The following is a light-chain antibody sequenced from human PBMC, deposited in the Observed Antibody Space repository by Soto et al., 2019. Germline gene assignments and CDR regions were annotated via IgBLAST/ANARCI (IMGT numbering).Light chain of an antibody. CDR1: SSDVGAYNY. V-gene: IGLV2-14*03. J-gene: IGLJ1*01. CDR3: SSYAGSNNYV. CDR2: DVS. Sequence: SALTQPAPVSGSPGQSITISCTGTSSDVGAYNYVSWYQHHPGKVPQLMIYDVSNRPSGVSNRFSGSKSGNTASLTVSGLQAEDEADYYCSSYAGSNNYVFGTGTKVTVL.